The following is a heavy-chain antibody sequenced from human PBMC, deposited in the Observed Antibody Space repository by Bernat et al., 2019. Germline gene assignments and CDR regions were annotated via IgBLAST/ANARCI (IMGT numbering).Heavy chain of an antibody. CDR3: AKEGGSGWYFDY. D-gene: IGHD6-19*01. J-gene: IGHJ4*02. CDR2: ISSNSRYI. V-gene: IGHV3-11*05. CDR1: GITFSDYY. Sequence: QVQLVESWGGLFKPGGSLRLSCAASGITFSDYYMSFIRQAPGKGLDWVSYISSNSRYINYEDSVKGRFTISRDNAKNSLYLQMNSLRAEDKAVYYCAKEGGSGWYFDYWGQGTLVTVSS.